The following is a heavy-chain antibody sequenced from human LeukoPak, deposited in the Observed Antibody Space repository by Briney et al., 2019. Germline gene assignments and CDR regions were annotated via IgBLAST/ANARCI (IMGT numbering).Heavy chain of an antibody. D-gene: IGHD6-13*01. CDR3: ARDREIAAAGTDAFDI. V-gene: IGHV3-48*04. Sequence: GGSLRLSCAASGFTFSSYSMNWVRQAPGKGLEWVSYISSSSSTIYYADSVKGRFTISRDNAKNSLYLQMNSLRAEDTAVYYCARDREIAAAGTDAFDIWGQGTMVTVSS. CDR1: GFTFSSYS. CDR2: ISSSSSTI. J-gene: IGHJ3*02.